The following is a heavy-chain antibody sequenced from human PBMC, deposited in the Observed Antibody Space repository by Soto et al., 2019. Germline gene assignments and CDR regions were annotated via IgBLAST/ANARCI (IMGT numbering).Heavy chain of an antibody. CDR2: ISAYNGNT. CDR1: LYTFTRYR. CDR3: ARDTERTFYGMDV. J-gene: IGHJ6*02. Sequence: EAGVNVSCKASLYTFTRYRISGLRQAHGQGLEWMGWISAYNGNTNYAQKLQGRVTMTTDTSTSTAYMELRSLRSDDTAVYYCARDTERTFYGMDVWGQGTTVTVSS. V-gene: IGHV1-18*01.